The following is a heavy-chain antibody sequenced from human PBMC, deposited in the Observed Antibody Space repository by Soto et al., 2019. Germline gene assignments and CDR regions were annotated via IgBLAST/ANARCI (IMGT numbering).Heavy chain of an antibody. CDR1: VFTFSSYG. J-gene: IGHJ6*01. CDR3: AKLSSDPGWDGYYYYGMDV. D-gene: IGHD6-19*01. Sequence: QVQLVESGGGVVQPGRSLRLCCAASVFTFSSYGMHWVRQAPGKGLEWVAVISYDGSNKYYADSVKGRFTISRDNSKNTLYLQMNSLRAEDTAVYYCAKLSSDPGWDGYYYYGMDVW. V-gene: IGHV3-30*18. CDR2: ISYDGSNK.